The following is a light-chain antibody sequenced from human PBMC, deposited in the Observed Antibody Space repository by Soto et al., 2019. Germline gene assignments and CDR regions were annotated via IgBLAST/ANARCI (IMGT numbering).Light chain of an antibody. J-gene: IGKJ5*01. CDR2: GAS. CDR3: QQYNSWPPIT. Sequence: EIVRTQSPDTLYVSPGEGPTLPCRSSQSVRTKLAWYQQKAGQAPRLLIYGASTRATGIPDRFSGSGSGTEFTLTISSLQSEDFAVYYCQQYNSWPPITFGQGTRLEI. CDR1: QSVRTK. V-gene: IGKV3-15*01.